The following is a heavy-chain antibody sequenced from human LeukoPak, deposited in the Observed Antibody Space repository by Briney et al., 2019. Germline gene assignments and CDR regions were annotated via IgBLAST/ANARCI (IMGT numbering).Heavy chain of an antibody. V-gene: IGHV3-23*01. Sequence: GGSLRLSCAASGFTFSSYAMSWVRQAPGKGLEWVSAISGSGGSIYYADSVKDRLTISRDNSKNTLYLQMNSLRAEDTAVYYCAKDGIRTLRGLGVYWGQGTLVTVSS. J-gene: IGHJ4*02. D-gene: IGHD1-14*01. CDR2: ISGSGGSI. CDR3: AKDGIRTLRGLGVY. CDR1: GFTFSSYA.